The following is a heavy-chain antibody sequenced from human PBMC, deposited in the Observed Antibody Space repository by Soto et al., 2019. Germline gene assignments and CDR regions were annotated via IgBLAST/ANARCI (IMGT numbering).Heavy chain of an antibody. V-gene: IGHV4-59*01. CDR1: GGSISSYY. D-gene: IGHD1-26*01. CDR3: ARDIAGANLLFDY. CDR2: IYYSGST. Sequence: SETLSLTCTVSGGSISSYYWSWIRQPPGKGLEWIGYIYYSGSTNYNPSLKSRVTISVDTSKSQFSLKLSSVTAADTAVYYCARDIAGANLLFDYWGQGTLVTVSS. J-gene: IGHJ4*02.